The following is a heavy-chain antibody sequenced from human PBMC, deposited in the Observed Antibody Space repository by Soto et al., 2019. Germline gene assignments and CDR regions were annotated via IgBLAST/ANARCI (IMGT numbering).Heavy chain of an antibody. V-gene: IGHV3-30-3*01. Sequence: QVQLVESGGGVVQPGRSLRLSCAASGFTFSSYAMHWVRQAPGKGLEWVAVISYDGSNKYYADSVKGRFTISRDNSKNTLYLQMNSLRAEDTAVYYCAREAYCGGDCYKFDYWGQGTLVTVSS. D-gene: IGHD2-21*02. CDR3: AREAYCGGDCYKFDY. CDR2: ISYDGSNK. J-gene: IGHJ4*02. CDR1: GFTFSSYA.